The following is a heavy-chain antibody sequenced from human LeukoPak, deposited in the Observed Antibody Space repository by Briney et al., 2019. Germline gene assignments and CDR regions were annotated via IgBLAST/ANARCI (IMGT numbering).Heavy chain of an antibody. CDR1: GFTFSTYD. CDR2: IGTGDDT. D-gene: IGHD3-10*01. J-gene: IGHJ6*02. Sequence: GGSLRLSCAASGFTFSTYDMHWVRQATGKGLEWVSAIGTGDDTHYLGSVKGRFSISRENAKNVLYLQMSSLRAEDKAVYYCAREIRGNVVTRHYYYGINVWGQGSTVTVSS. CDR3: AREIRGNVVTRHYYYGINV. V-gene: IGHV3-13*01.